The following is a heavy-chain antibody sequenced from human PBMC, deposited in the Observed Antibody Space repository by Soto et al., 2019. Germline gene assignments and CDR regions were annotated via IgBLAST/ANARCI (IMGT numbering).Heavy chain of an antibody. CDR2: ISGSRPKT. CDR3: AKDLYCGGDCYYVAAAPSSTD. J-gene: IGHJ4*02. Sequence: EVHLLESGGGFVQPGGSLRVSCAASGFAINTYGMSWVRQAPGKGLEWVSLISGSRPKTYYADSVKGRFTISRDNSKNTLYLPMDSLRAEDTAVYYCAKDLYCGGDCYYVAAAPSSTDWGQGTLVTVSS. CDR1: GFAINTYG. D-gene: IGHD2-21*01. V-gene: IGHV3-23*01.